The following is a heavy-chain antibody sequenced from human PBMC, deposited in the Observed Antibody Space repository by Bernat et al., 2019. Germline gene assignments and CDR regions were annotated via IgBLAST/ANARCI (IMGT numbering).Heavy chain of an antibody. CDR3: ASSESYTDWYFVL. V-gene: IGHV1-46*01. J-gene: IGHJ2*01. Sequence: QVQLVQSGAEVKKPGASVKVSCKASGYTFTSYYMHWVRQALGQGLEWMGIINPSGGSTSYAQKFQGRVTMTWDTSTSTVYMELSSLRSEDTAVYYCASSESYTDWYFVLWGRGTLVTVSS. D-gene: IGHD1-26*01. CDR1: GYTFTSYY. CDR2: INPSGGST.